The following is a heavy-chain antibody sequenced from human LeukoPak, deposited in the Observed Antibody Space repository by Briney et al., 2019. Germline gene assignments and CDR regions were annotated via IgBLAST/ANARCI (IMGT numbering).Heavy chain of an antibody. Sequence: SGTLSLTCTVSGGSISSYYWSWIRQPPGKGLEWIGYIYYSGSTNYNPSLKSRVTISVDTSKNQFSLKLSSVTAADTAVYYCARDNYDYYYGMDVWGQGTTVTVSS. CDR2: IYYSGST. CDR3: ARDNYDYYYGMDV. V-gene: IGHV4-59*01. J-gene: IGHJ6*02. CDR1: GGSISSYY.